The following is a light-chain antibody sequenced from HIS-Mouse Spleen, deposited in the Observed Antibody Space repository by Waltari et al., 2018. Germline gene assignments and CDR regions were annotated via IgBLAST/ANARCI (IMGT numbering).Light chain of an antibody. CDR3: GSYAGSYSYV. CDR1: SSDVGGYNY. Sequence: QSALTQPRSVSGSPGQSVTISCTGTSSDVGGYNYVSWYQQPPGKAPKLMIYDVSKRPSGVPDRFSGSKSGNTASLTISGLQAEDEADYYCGSYAGSYSYVFGTGTKVTVL. CDR2: DVS. V-gene: IGLV2-11*01. J-gene: IGLJ1*01.